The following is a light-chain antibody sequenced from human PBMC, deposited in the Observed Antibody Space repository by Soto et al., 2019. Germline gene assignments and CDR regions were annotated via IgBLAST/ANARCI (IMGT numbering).Light chain of an antibody. J-gene: IGLJ2*01. V-gene: IGLV1-51*01. CDR2: DNN. CDR1: SSNIGNNY. Sequence: QSVLTQPPSVSAAPGQKVTISCSGSSSNIGNNYVSWYQQLPGTAPKLLIYDNNKRPSGIPDRFSGSKSGTSATLGITGLQTGHEADYYCGTWDSSLSAVVFGGGTKVTV. CDR3: GTWDSSLSAVV.